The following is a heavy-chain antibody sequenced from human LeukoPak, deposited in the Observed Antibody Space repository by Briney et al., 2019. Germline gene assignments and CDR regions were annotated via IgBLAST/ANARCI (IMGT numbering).Heavy chain of an antibody. D-gene: IGHD3-16*01. CDR2: IYYSGST. CDR3: ARLSRGGTSGY. V-gene: IGHV4-39*01. Sequence: SETLSLTCTVSGGSISSSSYYWGWIRQPPGKGLEWIGSIYYSGSTYYNPSLESRVTISVDTSKNQFSLKLSSVTAADTAVYYCARLSRGGTSGYWGQGTLVTVSS. CDR1: GGSISSSSYY. J-gene: IGHJ4*02.